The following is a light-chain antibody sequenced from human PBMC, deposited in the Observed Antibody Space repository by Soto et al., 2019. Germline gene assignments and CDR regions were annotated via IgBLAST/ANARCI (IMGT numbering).Light chain of an antibody. V-gene: IGKV1-5*01. J-gene: IGKJ1*01. Sequence: DIQMTQSPSTLSASVGDRVTITCRASQSISGWLAWYQQKPGKAPKLLIYDASSLESGVPSRFSGSGSGTEFTLTISSLQHDDFATYYCQQYNSYSPTFGQGTKVDIK. CDR1: QSISGW. CDR2: DAS. CDR3: QQYNSYSPT.